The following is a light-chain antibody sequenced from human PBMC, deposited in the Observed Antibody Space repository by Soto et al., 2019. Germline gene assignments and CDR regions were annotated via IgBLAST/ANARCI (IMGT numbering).Light chain of an antibody. Sequence: QPVLTQDPSASGTTGQRVTISCSGSRSNIGNDLVYWYQQLPGAAPRLLIHSSNQRPSGVPDRFSASKSGTSASLAISGLRPEDEGDYYCAAWDDIVKSWLFGGGTKLTVL. CDR2: SSN. V-gene: IGLV1-47*02. J-gene: IGLJ3*02. CDR3: AAWDDIVKSWL. CDR1: RSNIGNDL.